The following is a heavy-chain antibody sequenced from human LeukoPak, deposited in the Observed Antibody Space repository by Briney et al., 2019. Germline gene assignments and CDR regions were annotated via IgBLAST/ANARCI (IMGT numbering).Heavy chain of an antibody. D-gene: IGHD6-19*01. V-gene: IGHV1-18*01. CDR2: ISAYNGNT. CDR1: GGTFSSYA. Sequence: SVKVSCKASGGTFSSYAISWVRQAPGQGLEWMGWISAYNGNTNYAQKLQGRVTMTTDTSTSTAYMELRSLRSDDTAVYYCARVGRGIAVAGLFDPWGQGTLVTVSS. CDR3: ARVGRGIAVAGLFDP. J-gene: IGHJ5*02.